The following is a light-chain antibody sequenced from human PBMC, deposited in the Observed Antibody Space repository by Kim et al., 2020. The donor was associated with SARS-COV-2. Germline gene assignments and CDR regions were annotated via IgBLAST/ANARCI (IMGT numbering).Light chain of an antibody. CDR2: YDS. V-gene: IGLV3-21*04. Sequence: KRARITWGGSNIGSKSVHWYQQKPGQAPILVISYDSDRPSGIPERFSGSNSGNTATLTISWVEAGDEADYYCQVWDSTSDHRVVFGGGTQLTVL. J-gene: IGLJ2*01. CDR3: QVWDSTSDHRVV. CDR1: NIGSKS.